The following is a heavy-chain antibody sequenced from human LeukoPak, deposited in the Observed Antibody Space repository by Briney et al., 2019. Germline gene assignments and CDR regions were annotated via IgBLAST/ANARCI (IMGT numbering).Heavy chain of an antibody. CDR2: IYTSGST. CDR3: ARDVRVAEDDIYYYYYMDV. V-gene: IGHV4-4*07. J-gene: IGHJ6*03. CDR1: GCSISSYY. Sequence: SETLSLTCTVSGCSISSYYWSWIRQPAGKGLEWIGRIYTSGSTNYNPSLKSRVTMSVDTSKNQFSLKLSSVTAADKGVYYCARDVRVAEDDIYYYYYMDVWGKRTTVTVSS. D-gene: IGHD2-15*01.